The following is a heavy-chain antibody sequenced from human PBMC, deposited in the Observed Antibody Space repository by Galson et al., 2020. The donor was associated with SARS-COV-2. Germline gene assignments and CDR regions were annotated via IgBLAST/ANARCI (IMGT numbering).Heavy chain of an antibody. Sequence: GGSLRLSCAASGLTLRNYAMTWVRQGPGKGLEWVSFLSGSGGSAYYVDSVKGRFTISRDISKNALYLQMNSLRAEDTAVYFCARGRGASYYHYYMDVWGKGTTVTVSS. CDR1: GLTLRNYA. CDR2: LSGSGGSA. D-gene: IGHD3-10*01. CDR3: ARGRGASYYHYYMDV. J-gene: IGHJ6*03. V-gene: IGHV3-23*01.